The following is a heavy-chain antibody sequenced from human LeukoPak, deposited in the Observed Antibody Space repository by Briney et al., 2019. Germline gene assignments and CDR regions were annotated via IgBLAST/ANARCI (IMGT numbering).Heavy chain of an antibody. CDR1: GYTFTSYG. J-gene: IGHJ5*02. CDR3: ARTGSSLYFDGDCDA. Sequence: GASVKVSCKASGYTFTSYGISWVRQAPGQGLEWMGWISAYNGNTNYAQKLQGRVTMTTDTSTSTAYMELRSLRSDDTAVYYCARTGSSLYFDGDCDAWGQGTLVTVSS. D-gene: IGHD2-21*02. V-gene: IGHV1-18*01. CDR2: ISAYNGNT.